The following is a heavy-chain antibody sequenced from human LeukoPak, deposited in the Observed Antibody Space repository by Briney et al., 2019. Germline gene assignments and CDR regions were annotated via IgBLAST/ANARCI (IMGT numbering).Heavy chain of an antibody. CDR2: MHYSGSA. V-gene: IGHV4-39*01. J-gene: IGHJ4*02. CDR1: GGSISSSDYY. Sequence: SETLSLTCTVSGGSISSSDYYWGWIRQPPGKGLEWIGSMHYSGSAFHNPSLKSRVTISVDTSKNQLSLKLSSVTAADTAVYYCARQSSGWYVGPLDYWGQGTLVTVSS. D-gene: IGHD6-19*01. CDR3: ARQSSGWYVGPLDY.